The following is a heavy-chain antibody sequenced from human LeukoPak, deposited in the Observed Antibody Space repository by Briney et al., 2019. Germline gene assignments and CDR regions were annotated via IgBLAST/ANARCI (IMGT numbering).Heavy chain of an antibody. V-gene: IGHV4-31*03. CDR2: IYYSGST. Sequence: PSETLSLTCTVSGGTISSGGYYWSWIRQHPGKGLEWIGYIYYSGSTYYNPSLKSRVTISVDTSKNQFSLKLSSVTAADTAVYYCARDSRRTAAGFDYWGQGTLVTVSS. J-gene: IGHJ4*02. D-gene: IGHD6-13*01. CDR1: GGTISSGGYY. CDR3: ARDSRRTAAGFDY.